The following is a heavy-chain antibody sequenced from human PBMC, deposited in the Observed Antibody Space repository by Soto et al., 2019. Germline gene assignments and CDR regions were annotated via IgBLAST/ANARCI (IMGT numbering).Heavy chain of an antibody. CDR2: INAGNGNT. CDR3: AGGCRGGGADWFDP. V-gene: IGHV1-3*01. Sequence: QVQLVQSGAEVKKPGASVKVSCKASGYTFTSYAMHWVRQAPGQRLEWMGWINAGNGNTKYSQKFQGRVTITRDTXXRTAYMELSSLRSEDTAVDYCAGGCRGGGADWFDPWGQGTLVTVSS. CDR1: GYTFTSYA. J-gene: IGHJ5*02. D-gene: IGHD2-15*01.